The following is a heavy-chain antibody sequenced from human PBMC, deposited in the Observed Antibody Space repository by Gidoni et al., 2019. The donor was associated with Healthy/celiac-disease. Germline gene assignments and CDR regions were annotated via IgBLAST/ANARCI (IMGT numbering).Heavy chain of an antibody. CDR3: AREGTTVTTSDY. Sequence: EVQLVESGGGLVQPGGSLRLSCAASGFTFSSYEMNWVRQAPGKGLEWVSYISSSGSTKYYADSVKGRFTISRDNAKNSLYLQMNSLRAEDTAVYYCAREGTTVTTSDYWGQGTLVTVSS. D-gene: IGHD4-17*01. V-gene: IGHV3-48*03. J-gene: IGHJ4*02. CDR1: GFTFSSYE. CDR2: ISSSGSTK.